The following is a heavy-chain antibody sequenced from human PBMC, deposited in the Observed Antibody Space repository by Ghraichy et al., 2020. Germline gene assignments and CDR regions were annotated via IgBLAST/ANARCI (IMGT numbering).Heavy chain of an antibody. V-gene: IGHV4-59*01. CDR2: IYYSGST. CDR3: ARVASGYDLGTIDY. CDR1: GGSISSYY. Sequence: SETLSLTCTVSGGSISSYYWSWIRQPPGKGLEWIGYIYYSGSTNYNPSLKSRVTILVDTSKNQFSLKLSSVTAADTAVYYCARVASGYDLGTIDYWGQGTLVTVSS. J-gene: IGHJ4*02. D-gene: IGHD5-12*01.